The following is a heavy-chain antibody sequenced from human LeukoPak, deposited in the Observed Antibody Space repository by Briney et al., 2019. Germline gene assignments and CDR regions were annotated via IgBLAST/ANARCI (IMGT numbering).Heavy chain of an antibody. Sequence: GESLKISCQGSGYSFTSYWIGWVRQMPGKGLEWMGIIYPGDSDTRYSPSFQGQVTISADKSISTAYLQWSSLKASDTAMYYCARRYDFWSGYHDYWGQGTLVTVSS. CDR1: GYSFTSYW. CDR3: ARRYDFWSGYHDY. J-gene: IGHJ4*02. V-gene: IGHV5-51*01. CDR2: IYPGDSDT. D-gene: IGHD3-3*01.